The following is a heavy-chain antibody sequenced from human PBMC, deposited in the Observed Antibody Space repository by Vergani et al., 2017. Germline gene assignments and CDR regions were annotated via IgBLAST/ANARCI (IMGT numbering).Heavy chain of an antibody. J-gene: IGHJ6*02. Sequence: QVQLQQWGAGLLKPSETLSLTCAVYGGSFSGYYWSWIRQPPGKGLEWIGEINHSGSTNYNPSLKSRVTISVDTSKNQFSLKLSSVTAADTAVYYCARGRHSSSWYGYYYGMDVWGQGTTVTVSS. V-gene: IGHV4-34*01. D-gene: IGHD6-13*01. CDR1: GGSFSGYY. CDR3: ARGRHSSSWYGYYYGMDV. CDR2: INHSGST.